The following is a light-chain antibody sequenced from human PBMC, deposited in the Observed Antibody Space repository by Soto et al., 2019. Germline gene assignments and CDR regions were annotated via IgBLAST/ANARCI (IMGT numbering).Light chain of an antibody. J-gene: IGLJ1*01. Sequence: QSVLTQPPSVSAAPGQMVTISCSATGSNIGNNYVSWYLHLPGTAPKLLIYDNNMRPSGIPDRFSGSTSGTSATLGITGLQTGDEADYYCGAWDTSLSVYVFXTGTKV. V-gene: IGLV1-51*01. CDR1: GSNIGNNY. CDR2: DNN. CDR3: GAWDTSLSVYV.